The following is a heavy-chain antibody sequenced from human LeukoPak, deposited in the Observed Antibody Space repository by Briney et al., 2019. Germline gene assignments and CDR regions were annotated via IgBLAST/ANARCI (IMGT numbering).Heavy chain of an antibody. CDR2: ISYDGSNK. J-gene: IGHJ6*02. Sequence: PGRSLRLSCAASGFTFSSYAMHWARQAPGKGLEWVAVISYDGSNKYYADSVKGRFTISRDNSKNTLYLQMNSLRAEDAAVYYCARSLGTGIVGAIRYYGMDVWGQGTTVTVSS. CDR1: GFTFSSYA. D-gene: IGHD1-26*01. CDR3: ARSLGTGIVGAIRYYGMDV. V-gene: IGHV3-30-3*01.